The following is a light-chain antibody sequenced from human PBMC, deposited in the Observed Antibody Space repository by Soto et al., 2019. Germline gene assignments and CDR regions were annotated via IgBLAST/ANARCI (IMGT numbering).Light chain of an antibody. CDR2: EVS. CDR1: SGDVGAYDS. V-gene: IGLV2-14*03. Sequence: QSALTQPASVSGSPGQSITISCTGTSGDVGAYDSVSWYQQHPGKPPKLIIYEVSNRPSGVSDRFSGSKSGNTASLTISGLQAEDEADYYCSSYTSNSSYVFATGTKV. CDR3: SSYTSNSSYV. J-gene: IGLJ1*01.